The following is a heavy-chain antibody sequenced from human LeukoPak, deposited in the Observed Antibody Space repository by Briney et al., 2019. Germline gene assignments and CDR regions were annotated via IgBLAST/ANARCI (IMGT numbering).Heavy chain of an antibody. Sequence: ASVKVSCKASGYTFTSYDINWVRQATGQGLEWMGWMNPNSGNTGYAQKFQGRVTITRNTSISTAYMELSSLRSEDTAVYYCARSPGELRFLEWLFSFDYWGQGTLVTVSS. J-gene: IGHJ4*02. V-gene: IGHV1-8*01. CDR3: ARSPGELRFLEWLFSFDY. CDR1: GYTFTSYD. D-gene: IGHD3-3*01. CDR2: MNPNSGNT.